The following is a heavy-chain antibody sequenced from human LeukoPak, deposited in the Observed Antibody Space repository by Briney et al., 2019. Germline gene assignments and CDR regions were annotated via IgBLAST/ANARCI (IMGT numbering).Heavy chain of an antibody. J-gene: IGHJ5*02. CDR3: ARGATNDFWTGYGWFDP. CDR1: GFTFSIYS. CDR2: TSYDENNK. D-gene: IGHD3/OR15-3a*01. Sequence: GGSLRLSCAASGFTFSIYSMHWVRQAPGKGLEWVAVTSYDENNKFYRNSVKGRFTISRDNSKNILYLQMDGLRTDDTAIYSCARGATNDFWTGYGWFDPWGQGTLVTVSS. V-gene: IGHV3-30-3*01.